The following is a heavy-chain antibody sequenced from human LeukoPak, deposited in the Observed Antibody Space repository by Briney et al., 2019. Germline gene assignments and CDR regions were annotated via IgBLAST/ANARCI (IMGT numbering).Heavy chain of an antibody. CDR2: ISAYNGNT. D-gene: IGHD3-3*01. Sequence: ASVKVSCKASGYTFTSYGISWVRQAPGQGLEWMGWISAYNGNTNYAQKLQGRVTMTTDTSTSTAYMELRSLRSDDTAVYYCARTNYNFWSGYYSPFYYYYYMDVWGKGTTVTVSS. CDR3: ARTNYNFWSGYYSPFYYYYYMDV. V-gene: IGHV1-18*01. J-gene: IGHJ6*03. CDR1: GYTFTSYG.